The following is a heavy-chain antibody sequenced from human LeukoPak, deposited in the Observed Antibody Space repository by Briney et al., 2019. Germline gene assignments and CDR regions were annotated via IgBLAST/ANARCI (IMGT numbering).Heavy chain of an antibody. J-gene: IGHJ3*02. CDR2: ISYDGSNK. V-gene: IGHV3-30*03. D-gene: IGHD4-23*01. Sequence: GGSLRLSCEASGFTFSTYGMHWVRQAPGKGLEWVAVISYDGSNKYYADSVKGRFTISRDNSKNTLYLQMNSLRAEDTAVYYCAITTVVTPGTGAFDIWGQGTMVTVSS. CDR1: GFTFSTYG. CDR3: AITTVVTPGTGAFDI.